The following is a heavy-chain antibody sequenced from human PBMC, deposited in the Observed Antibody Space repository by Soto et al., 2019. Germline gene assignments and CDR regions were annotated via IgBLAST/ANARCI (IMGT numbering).Heavy chain of an antibody. Sequence: PGGSLRLSCAASGFTVSSNYMSWVRQAPGKGLEWIGSIYYSGSTYYNPSLKSRVSMSVDSSKNQFSLRLSSVTAADTAIYYCARQHTWNYVRWFDPWGQGILVTVSS. CDR3: ARQHTWNYVRWFDP. D-gene: IGHD1-7*01. V-gene: IGHV4-59*04. J-gene: IGHJ5*02. CDR2: IYYSGST. CDR1: GFTVSSNY.